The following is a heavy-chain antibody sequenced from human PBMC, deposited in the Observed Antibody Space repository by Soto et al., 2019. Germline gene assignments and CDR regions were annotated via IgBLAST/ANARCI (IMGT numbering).Heavy chain of an antibody. D-gene: IGHD3-16*01. V-gene: IGHV3-23*01. CDR1: TSNFKYYA. Sequence: PGGSVSLSCVGSTSNFKYYAMAWVRQAPGKGLEWVSALTETGGSTYYAASVKGRFTISRDNSRNTVYLQMDRLRVADTAVYYCAKIKGAITFLHFDTWGQGTQVTVSS. J-gene: IGHJ4*02. CDR3: AKIKGAITFLHFDT. CDR2: LTETGGST.